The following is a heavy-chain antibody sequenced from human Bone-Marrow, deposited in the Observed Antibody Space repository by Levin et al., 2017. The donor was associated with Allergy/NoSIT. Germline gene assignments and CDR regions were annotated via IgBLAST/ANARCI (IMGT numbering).Heavy chain of an antibody. D-gene: IGHD3-10*01. V-gene: IGHV3-49*03. Sequence: GESLKISCSTSGFTFADYAMSWFRQAPGKGLEWVGFIRSKAFGGTTEYAASVKGRFTISRDDSKRILYLQMNSLETEDTGVYFCPPYSYGSGSYYNRYFDPWGQGTLVTVSS. CDR3: PPYSYGSGSYYNRYFDP. CDR2: IRSKAFGGTT. CDR1: GFTFADYA. J-gene: IGHJ5*02.